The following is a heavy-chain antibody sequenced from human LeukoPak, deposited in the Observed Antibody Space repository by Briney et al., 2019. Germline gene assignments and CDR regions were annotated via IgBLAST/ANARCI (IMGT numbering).Heavy chain of an antibody. CDR1: GFTFSSYA. V-gene: IGHV3-23*01. CDR2: ISSGGDGT. J-gene: IGHJ4*02. Sequence: GGSLRLSCAASGFTFSSYAMSWVRRAPGKGLEWVSAISSGGDGTYYADSVKGRFTISRDNSKNTLYLQMNSLRAEDTTVYYCAKVPGYSSIFDYWGQGTLVTVSS. CDR3: AKVPGYSSIFDY. D-gene: IGHD6-13*01.